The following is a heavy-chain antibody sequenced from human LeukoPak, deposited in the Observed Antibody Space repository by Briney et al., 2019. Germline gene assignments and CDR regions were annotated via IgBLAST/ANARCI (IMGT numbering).Heavy chain of an antibody. D-gene: IGHD5-12*01. Sequence: ASVKVSCKVSGYTFSTYGITWVRQAPGQGLEWMGWISANSGDTKYAQKSQGRVTMTTDTSTSTAYMELRNLRSDDTAVYYCAGQRGYAWSWFDPWGQGTLVTVSS. CDR2: ISANSGDT. J-gene: IGHJ5*02. CDR3: AGQRGYAWSWFDP. V-gene: IGHV1-18*01. CDR1: GYTFSTYG.